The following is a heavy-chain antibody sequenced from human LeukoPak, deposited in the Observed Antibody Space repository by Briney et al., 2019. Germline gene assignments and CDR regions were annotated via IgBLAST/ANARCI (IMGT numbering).Heavy chain of an antibody. Sequence: ASVKASCTASVYTFSNYGITWVRQAPGQGLEWMGWITTDNGNTNYAQNLQGRVTMTTDTSTSTAYMELRSLRSDDTAVYYCARGRGSTSRYWGQGTLVTVSS. D-gene: IGHD5-12*01. CDR1: VYTFSNYG. J-gene: IGHJ4*02. CDR3: ARGRGSTSRY. CDR2: ITTDNGNT. V-gene: IGHV1-18*01.